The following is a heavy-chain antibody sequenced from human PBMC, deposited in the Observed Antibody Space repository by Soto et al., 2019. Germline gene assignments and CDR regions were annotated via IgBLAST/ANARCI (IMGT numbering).Heavy chain of an antibody. D-gene: IGHD3-16*01. CDR2: ISYDGGSK. Sequence: GGSLRLSCAASGFTFSSYGMHWVRQAPGKGLEWLAVISYDGGSKYYADSVKGRFTISRDNSKNTVYLQMTSLRAEDTAVHYCAKSFHWVSLSAFDIWGQGTMVTVSS. V-gene: IGHV3-30*18. J-gene: IGHJ3*02. CDR3: AKSFHWVSLSAFDI. CDR1: GFTFSSYG.